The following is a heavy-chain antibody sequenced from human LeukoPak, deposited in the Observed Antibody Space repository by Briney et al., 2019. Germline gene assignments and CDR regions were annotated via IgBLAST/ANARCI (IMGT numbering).Heavy chain of an antibody. CDR2: ISYDGSNK. V-gene: IGHV3-30*18. CDR3: AKDFGGGFDY. CDR1: GFTFSSYG. Sequence: PGGSLRLSCAASGFTFSSYGMHWVRQAPGKGLEWVAVISYDGSNKYYADSVKGRFTISRDNSKNTLYLQMNSLRAEDTALYYCAKDFGGGFDYWGQGTLVTVSS. D-gene: IGHD3-10*01. J-gene: IGHJ4*02.